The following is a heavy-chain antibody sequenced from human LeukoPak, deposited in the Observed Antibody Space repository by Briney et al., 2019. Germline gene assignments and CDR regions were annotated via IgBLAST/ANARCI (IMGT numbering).Heavy chain of an antibody. V-gene: IGHV4-34*01. CDR1: GGSFSGYY. D-gene: IGHD5-18*01. Sequence: PSETLSLTCAVYGGSFSGYYWSWIRQPPGKGLEWIGEINHSGSTNYNPSLKSRVTISVDTSKNQFFLRLGSVTAADTAVYYCARIPAGYTYGKGAFDIWGQGTMVTVSS. CDR2: INHSGST. J-gene: IGHJ3*02. CDR3: ARIPAGYTYGKGAFDI.